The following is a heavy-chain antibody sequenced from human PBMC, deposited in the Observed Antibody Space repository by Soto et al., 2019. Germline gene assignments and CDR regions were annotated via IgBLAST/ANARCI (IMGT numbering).Heavy chain of an antibody. J-gene: IGHJ4*02. Sequence: GGSLRLSCAASGFTFSSYALNWVRQAPGKGLEWVSGITGGGSTTFYAGYVKGRFTISRDNSRNTVYLQMNSVRAEDTAVYYCAKEMSSTSCLTFDYWGQGTLVTVSS. D-gene: IGHD2-2*01. CDR2: ITGGGSTT. CDR1: GFTFSSYA. V-gene: IGHV3-23*01. CDR3: AKEMSSTSCLTFDY.